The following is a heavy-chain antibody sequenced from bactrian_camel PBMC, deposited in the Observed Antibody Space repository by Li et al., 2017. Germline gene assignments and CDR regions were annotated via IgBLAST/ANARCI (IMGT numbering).Heavy chain of an antibody. CDR1: KNTYSNNC. CDR2: VFTNHGGAT. D-gene: IGHD2*01. J-gene: IGHJ4*01. Sequence: HVQLVESGGGSVQAGGSLRLSCVGSKNTYSNNCMGWFRQAPGKEREGVAAVFTNHGGATYYADSVKGRFTISRDNPKKTVYLQMSSLKPEDTAVYYCAADFWKKRVPSGSDSWNPPYTGQGTQVTVS. V-gene: IGHV3-3*01.